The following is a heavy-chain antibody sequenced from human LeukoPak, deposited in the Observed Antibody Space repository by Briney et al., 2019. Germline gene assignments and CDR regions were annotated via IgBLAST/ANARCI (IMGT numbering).Heavy chain of an antibody. CDR2: ISGSGSTA. J-gene: IGHJ4*02. Sequence: GGSLRLSCVASGFSFSSYALSWARRAPGKGLEWVSGISGSGSTAVYTDSVRGRFTVSRDNSKNTLYLQMNSLRDEDTAVYYCAKDALGGSGSYSWGTFDYWGQGTLVTVSS. V-gene: IGHV3-23*01. CDR1: GFSFSSYA. CDR3: AKDALGGSGSYSWGTFDY. D-gene: IGHD3-10*01.